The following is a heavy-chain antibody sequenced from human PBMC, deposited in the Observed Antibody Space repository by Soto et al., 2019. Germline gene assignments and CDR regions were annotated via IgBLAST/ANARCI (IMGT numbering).Heavy chain of an antibody. Sequence: GESLKISCKGSGYSFTSYWIGWVRQMPGKGLEWMGIIYPGDSDTRYSPSFQGQVTISADKSISTAYLQWSSLTASDTAMYYCARQIYDSDTGPNFQYYFDSWGKGTPVTVSS. CDR3: ARQIYDSDTGPNFQYYFDS. V-gene: IGHV5-51*01. CDR2: IYPGDSDT. D-gene: IGHD3-22*01. CDR1: GYSFTSYW. J-gene: IGHJ4*02.